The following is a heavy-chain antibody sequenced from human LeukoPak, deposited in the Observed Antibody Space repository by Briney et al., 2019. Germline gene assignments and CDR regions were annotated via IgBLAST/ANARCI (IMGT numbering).Heavy chain of an antibody. V-gene: IGHV2-70*11. CDR2: IDWDDDK. CDR3: ARIEGGGGKGTFDY. CDR1: GFSLSTSGMC. Sequence: RESGPALVKPARTLTLTCTFSGFSLSTSGMCVNWIRQTPGKALEWLARIDWDDDKYYSTSLKTRLTISKDTSKNQVVLTMTNMDPVDTATYYCARIEGGGGKGTFDYWGQGTLVTVSS. D-gene: IGHD4-23*01. J-gene: IGHJ4*02.